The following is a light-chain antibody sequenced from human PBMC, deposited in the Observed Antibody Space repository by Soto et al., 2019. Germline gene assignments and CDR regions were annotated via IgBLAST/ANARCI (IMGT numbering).Light chain of an antibody. J-gene: IGLJ2*01. CDR3: QSYDSSLSGPVV. CDR1: SSNIGAGYD. CDR2: GNS. Sequence: QSVLTQPPSMSGAPGQRVTISCTGSSSNIGAGYDVHWYQQLPGTAPKLLISGNSNRPSVVPDRFSGSKSGTSASLAITGLQAEDEADYYCQSYDSSLSGPVVFGGGTKVTVL. V-gene: IGLV1-40*01.